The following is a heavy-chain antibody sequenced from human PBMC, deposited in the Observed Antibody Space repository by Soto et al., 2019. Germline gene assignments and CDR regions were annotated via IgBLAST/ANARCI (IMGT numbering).Heavy chain of an antibody. CDR2: INSDGSST. Sequence: GGSLRLSCAASGFTFSSYWMHWVRQAPGKGLVWVSRINSDGSSTSYADSVKGRFTISRDNAKNTLYLQMNSLIAEDTAVYYCARGNAYSNQAMGYYYMDVWGKGTTVTVSS. CDR1: GFTFSSYW. J-gene: IGHJ6*03. CDR3: ARGNAYSNQAMGYYYMDV. D-gene: IGHD4-4*01. V-gene: IGHV3-74*01.